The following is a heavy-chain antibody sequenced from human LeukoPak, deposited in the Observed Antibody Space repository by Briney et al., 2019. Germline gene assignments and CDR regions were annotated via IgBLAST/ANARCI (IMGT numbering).Heavy chain of an antibody. Sequence: SETLSLTCTVSGGSISSSSYYWGWIRQPPGKGLEWIGSIYYSGTTYYNPSLKSRVTMSVDTSNNQFSLKLSSVTAADTSVYYCVTSYGSSWLRFDYWGQGTLVTVSS. CDR1: GGSISSSSYY. D-gene: IGHD6-13*01. J-gene: IGHJ4*02. CDR3: VTSYGSSWLRFDY. V-gene: IGHV4-39*01. CDR2: IYYSGTT.